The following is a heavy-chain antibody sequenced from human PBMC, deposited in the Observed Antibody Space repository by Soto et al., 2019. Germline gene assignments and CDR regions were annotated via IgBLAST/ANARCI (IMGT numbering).Heavy chain of an antibody. D-gene: IGHD5-18*01. CDR2: INHSGST. Sequence: SETLSLTCAVYGGSFSGYYWSWIRQPPGKGLEWIGEINHSGSTYYNPSLKSRVTMSVDTSNNQFSLKLSSVTAADTAVYYCAREPAGYQLDYWGQGTLVTVSS. CDR3: AREPAGYQLDY. CDR1: GGSFSGYY. J-gene: IGHJ4*02. V-gene: IGHV4-34*09.